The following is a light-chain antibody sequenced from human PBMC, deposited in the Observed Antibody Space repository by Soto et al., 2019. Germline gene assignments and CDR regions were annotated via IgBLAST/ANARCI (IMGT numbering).Light chain of an antibody. Sequence: EIVLTQSPGTLSLSPGESTTLSCRASQSVGSSYLAWYQHKPGQAPRLLIYGASNRATGIPDRFSGSGSGTDFTLTISSLEPEDFAVYYCQQRSNWQVTFGQGTRWRL. CDR1: QSVGSSY. V-gene: IGKV3D-20*02. CDR3: QQRSNWQVT. J-gene: IGKJ5*01. CDR2: GAS.